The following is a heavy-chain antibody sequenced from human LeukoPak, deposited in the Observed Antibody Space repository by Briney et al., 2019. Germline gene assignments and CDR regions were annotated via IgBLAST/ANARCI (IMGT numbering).Heavy chain of an antibody. J-gene: IGHJ5*02. CDR2: VVGGGTA. CDR3: AKDLHYNDGRWEFDP. Sequence: GGSLRLSCAASGFTFSTFAMTWVRQAPGKGLEWVSGVVGGGTAYYADSVKGRFTLSKDNSKKTVYLQMNSLRVEDTAIYYCAKDLHYNDGRWEFDPWGQGTLVTVSS. V-gene: IGHV3-23*01. D-gene: IGHD5-24*01. CDR1: GFTFSTFA.